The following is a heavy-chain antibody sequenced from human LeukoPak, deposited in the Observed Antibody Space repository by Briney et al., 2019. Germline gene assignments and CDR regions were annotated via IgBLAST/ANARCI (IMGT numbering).Heavy chain of an antibody. CDR3: ARTDIQYGGNDY. J-gene: IGHJ4*02. CDR1: GGSISSYY. V-gene: IGHV4-59*01. Sequence: SETLSLTCTVSGGSISSYYWSWIRQPPGKGLEWIGYIYYSGSTNYNPSLKSRVTISVDTSKNQFSLKLSSVTAADTAVYYCARTDIQYGGNDYWGQGTLATVSS. CDR2: IYYSGST. D-gene: IGHD1-26*01.